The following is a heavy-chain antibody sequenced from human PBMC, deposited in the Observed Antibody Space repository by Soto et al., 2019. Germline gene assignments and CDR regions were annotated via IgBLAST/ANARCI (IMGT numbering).Heavy chain of an antibody. V-gene: IGHV3-23*01. CDR3: AKDKRGGYYGLDV. J-gene: IGHJ6*02. D-gene: IGHD3-10*01. CDR2: ISGGGAST. CDR1: GFTFSSYT. Sequence: EVQLSESGGGLGEPGGSLSLSCVASGFTFSSYTMTWVRQAPGKGLEWVSGISGGGASTHYADSVKGRFTVYRDNSKNTVYLQMNRLSAEDTAVYYCAKDKRGGYYGLDVWGQGNTVTVSS.